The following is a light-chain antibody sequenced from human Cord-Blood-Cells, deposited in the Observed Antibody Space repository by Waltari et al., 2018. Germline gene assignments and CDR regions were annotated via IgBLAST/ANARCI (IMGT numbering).Light chain of an antibody. V-gene: IGKV3-11*01. CDR2: DAS. Sequence: EIVLTQSPATLSLSPGERATLSCRASQSVSSYLAWYQQKPGQAPRLLIYDASNRATGIPARFSGSGSGTDFTLTISSLEPEDSAVDYCQQRSNWPPFTFGPGTKVDIK. CDR3: QQRSNWPPFT. CDR1: QSVSSY. J-gene: IGKJ3*01.